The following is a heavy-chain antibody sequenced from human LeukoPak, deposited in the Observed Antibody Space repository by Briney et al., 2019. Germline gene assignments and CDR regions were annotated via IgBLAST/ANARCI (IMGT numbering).Heavy chain of an antibody. D-gene: IGHD3-10*01. Sequence: ASVKVSCKASGYTFISHYMHWVRQAPGQGLEWMGIINPSGGSTSNAQRFQDRVTMTRDTSTSTVYMELSNLRSEDTAVYFCAREGGVLWFGELGYWGQGTLVTVSS. V-gene: IGHV1-46*01. J-gene: IGHJ4*02. CDR1: GYTFISHY. CDR2: INPSGGST. CDR3: AREGGVLWFGELGY.